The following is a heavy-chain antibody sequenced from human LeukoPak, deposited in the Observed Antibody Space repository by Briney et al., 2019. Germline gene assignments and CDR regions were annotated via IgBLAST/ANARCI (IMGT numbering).Heavy chain of an antibody. CDR1: GFTFSSYA. D-gene: IGHD3-22*01. CDR2: ISGSGGST. V-gene: IGHV3-23*01. CDR3: AKGSRYYYDSSGYYATPGGYYYYYMDV. J-gene: IGHJ6*03. Sequence: PGGSLRLSCAASGFTFSSYAMSWVRQAPGKGLEWVSAISGSGGSTYYADSVKGRFTISRDNSKNTLYLQMNSLRAEDTAVYYCAKGSRYYYDSSGYYATPGGYYYYYMDVWGKGTTVTVSS.